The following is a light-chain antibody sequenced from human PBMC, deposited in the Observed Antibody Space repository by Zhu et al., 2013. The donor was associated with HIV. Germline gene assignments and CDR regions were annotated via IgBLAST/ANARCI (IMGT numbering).Light chain of an antibody. J-gene: IGKJ4*01. Sequence: EIVLTQSPGTLSLSPGERATLSCRASQSVFSNYLAWYQQKLGQAPRLLIYGASSRATGISDRFSGSGSGTDFTLTISRLEPEDFAVYYCQQYGSSPLTFGGGTTLELK. CDR2: GAS. CDR3: QQYGSSPLT. CDR1: QSVFSNY. V-gene: IGKV3-20*01.